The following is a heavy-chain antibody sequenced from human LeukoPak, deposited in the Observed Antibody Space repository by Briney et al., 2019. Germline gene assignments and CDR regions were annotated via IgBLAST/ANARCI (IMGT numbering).Heavy chain of an antibody. V-gene: IGHV1-2*06. CDR1: GYTFTGYY. Sequence: GASVKVSCKASGYTFTGYYMHWVRQAPGQGLEWMGRINPNNGATNYAQKLQGRVTMTTDTSTSTAYMELRSLRSDDTAVYYCASSPAWFLRAPKYYFDYWGQGTLVTVSS. J-gene: IGHJ4*02. CDR3: ASSPAWFLRAPKYYFDY. CDR2: INPNNGAT. D-gene: IGHD2/OR15-2a*01.